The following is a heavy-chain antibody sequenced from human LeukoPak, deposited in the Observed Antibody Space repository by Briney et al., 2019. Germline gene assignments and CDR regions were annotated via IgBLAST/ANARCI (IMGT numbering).Heavy chain of an antibody. V-gene: IGHV3-7*01. CDR2: IKQDGSQK. D-gene: IGHD2-15*01. J-gene: IGHJ5*02. Sequence: PGGSLRLSCATSGFTFSNYWMNWVRQAPGKGLEWVATIKQDGSQKYYVDSVKGRFTISRDNAKNSLYLQMSNLRGEDTAVYYCARPPLGHCTGGSCSFDPWGQGTLVTVSS. CDR3: ARPPLGHCTGGSCSFDP. CDR1: GFTFSNYW.